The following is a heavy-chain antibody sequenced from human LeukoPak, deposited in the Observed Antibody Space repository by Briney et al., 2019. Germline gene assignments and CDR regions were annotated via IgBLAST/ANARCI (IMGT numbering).Heavy chain of an antibody. V-gene: IGHV1-2*02. Sequence: ASVKVSCKASGYTFTGYYMHWVRQAPGQGLEWMGWINPNSGGTNYAQKFQGRVTMTRDTSISTAYMELSRLRSDDTAVYYCARSITFGGVTVIFGYYFDYWGQGTLVTVSS. CDR3: ARSITFGGVTVIFGYYFDY. J-gene: IGHJ4*02. CDR2: INPNSGGT. CDR1: GYTFTGYY. D-gene: IGHD3-16*02.